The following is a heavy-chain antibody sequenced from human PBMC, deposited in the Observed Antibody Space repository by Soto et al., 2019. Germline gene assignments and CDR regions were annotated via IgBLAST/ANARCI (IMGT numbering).Heavy chain of an antibody. D-gene: IGHD1-26*01. V-gene: IGHV4-31*03. CDR3: ASELIVGATNVYNGMDV. CDR2: IYYSGST. J-gene: IGHJ6*02. CDR1: GGSISSGGYY. Sequence: PSETLSLTCTVSGGSISSGGYYWSWIRQHPGKGLEWIGYIYYSGSTYYNPSLKSRVTISVDTSKNQFSLKLSSVTAADTAVYYCASELIVGATNVYNGMDVWDQGTTVTVSS.